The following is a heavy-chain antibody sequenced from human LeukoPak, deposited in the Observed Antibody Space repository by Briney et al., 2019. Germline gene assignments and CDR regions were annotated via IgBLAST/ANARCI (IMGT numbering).Heavy chain of an antibody. CDR3: AKDWHVGSGYYPDY. CDR1: GFTFSSYA. Sequence: GASLRLSCAASGFTFSSYAMSWVRQAPGKGLEWVSAISGSGGSTYYADSVKGRFTISRDNSKNTLYLQMNSLRAEDTAVYYCAKDWHVGSGYYPDYWGQGTLVTVSS. D-gene: IGHD3-3*02. V-gene: IGHV3-23*01. J-gene: IGHJ4*02. CDR2: ISGSGGST.